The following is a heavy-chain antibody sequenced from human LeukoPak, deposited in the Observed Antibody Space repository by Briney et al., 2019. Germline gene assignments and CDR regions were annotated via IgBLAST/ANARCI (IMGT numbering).Heavy chain of an antibody. D-gene: IGHD3-22*01. J-gene: IGHJ4*02. CDR1: GYTFTSYG. CDR3: ARDAYYYDSSGYTYFDY. Sequence: ASMKVSCKASGYTFTSYGISWVRQAPGQGLEWMGWISAYNGNTNYAQKLQGRVTMTTDTSTSTAYMELRSLRSDDTAVYYCARDAYYYDSSGYTYFDYWGQGTLVTVSS. CDR2: ISAYNGNT. V-gene: IGHV1-18*01.